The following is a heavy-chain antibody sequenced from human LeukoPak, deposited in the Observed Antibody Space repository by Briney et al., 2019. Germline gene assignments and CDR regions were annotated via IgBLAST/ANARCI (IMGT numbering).Heavy chain of an antibody. D-gene: IGHD2-2*01. Sequence: ASVKVSCKASGYTFTGYYMHWVRQAPGQGLEWMGWINPNSGGTNYAQKFQGRVTMTRDTSISTAYMELTWLRFDDTAVYYCARDRRDCSTTSCLHDALDIWGQGTMVTVSS. J-gene: IGHJ3*02. CDR2: INPNSGGT. V-gene: IGHV1-2*02. CDR3: ARDRRDCSTTSCLHDALDI. CDR1: GYTFTGYY.